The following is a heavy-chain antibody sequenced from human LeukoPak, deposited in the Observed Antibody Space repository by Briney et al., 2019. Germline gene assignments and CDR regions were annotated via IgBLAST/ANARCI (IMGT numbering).Heavy chain of an antibody. CDR1: GDSISSNTYY. CDR2: INYSGTT. J-gene: IGHJ4*02. CDR3: ARWEGGSYYDFDY. Sequence: SETLSLTCTVSGDSISSNTYYWGWIRQPPGKGLEWIGSINYSGTTYYNPSLKSRVTISVDTSKNHFSLKLSSVTAADTAVYYCARWEGGSYYDFDYWGQGTLVTVSS. D-gene: IGHD1-26*01. V-gene: IGHV4-39*02.